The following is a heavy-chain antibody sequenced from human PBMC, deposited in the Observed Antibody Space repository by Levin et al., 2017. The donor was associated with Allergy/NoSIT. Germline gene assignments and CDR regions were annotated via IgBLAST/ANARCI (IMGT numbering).Heavy chain of an antibody. D-gene: IGHD2-2*01. J-gene: IGHJ3*02. V-gene: IGHV4-39*02. Sequence: SETLSLTCTVSGGSISSSSYYWGWIRQPPGKGLEWIGNIYNSGSTYYNPSLKSRVTISVDTSKNQFSLKLSSVIAADAAVYYCARDQGYCTSSSCHGMAFDIWGQGTVVTVSS. CDR3: ARDQGYCTSSSCHGMAFDI. CDR1: GGSISSSSYY. CDR2: IYNSGST.